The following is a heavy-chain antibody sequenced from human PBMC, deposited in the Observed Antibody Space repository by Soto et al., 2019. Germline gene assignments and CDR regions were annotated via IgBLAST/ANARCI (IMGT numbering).Heavy chain of an antibody. D-gene: IGHD2-15*01. Sequence: EVQLVESGGGLVQPGESLRLSCAASGFTFSNYWMHWVRQAPGKGLVWVSRIDSDGSRITYADFVKGRFTISRDNAKNTVYLHMNSLTAEDTAVYYCVRTSLVVAVATRVDFWGQGPLVTVS. CDR2: IDSDGSRI. CDR3: VRTSLVVAVATRVDF. J-gene: IGHJ4*02. V-gene: IGHV3-74*01. CDR1: GFTFSNYW.